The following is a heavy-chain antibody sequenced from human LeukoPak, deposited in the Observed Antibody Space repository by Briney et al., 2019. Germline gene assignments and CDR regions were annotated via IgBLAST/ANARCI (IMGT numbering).Heavy chain of an antibody. J-gene: IGHJ2*01. Sequence: SETLSLTCAVYGESFSDHYWSWIRQSPGKGLEWIGEVNHGGSTNYNASLKSRVTISVDTSKNQFSLKLSSVTAADTAVYCCARDTSMYDFWSGRPKDWYFDLWGRGTLVTVSS. D-gene: IGHD3-3*01. CDR1: GESFSDHY. V-gene: IGHV4-34*01. CDR2: VNHGGST. CDR3: ARDTSMYDFWSGRPKDWYFDL.